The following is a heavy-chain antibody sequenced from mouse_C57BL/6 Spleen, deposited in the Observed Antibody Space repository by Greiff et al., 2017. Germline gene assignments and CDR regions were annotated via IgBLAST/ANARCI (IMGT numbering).Heavy chain of an antibody. D-gene: IGHD2-13*01. CDR2: IDPSDSYT. V-gene: IGHV1-59*01. CDR1: GYTFTSYW. J-gene: IGHJ1*03. Sequence: QVQLQQPGAELVRPGTSVKLSCKASGYTFTSYWMHWVKQRPGQGLEWIGVIDPSDSYTNYNQKFKGKATLTVDTSSSTAYMQLSSLTSADSAVYDCARGATTVTTIDLHVWGTGTTGT. CDR3: ARGATTVTTIDLHV.